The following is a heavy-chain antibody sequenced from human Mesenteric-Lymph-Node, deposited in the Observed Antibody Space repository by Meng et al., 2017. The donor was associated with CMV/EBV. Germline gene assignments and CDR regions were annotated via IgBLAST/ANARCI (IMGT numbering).Heavy chain of an antibody. D-gene: IGHD1-26*01. CDR2: ISYDESNQ. J-gene: IGHJ4*02. CDR3: AKSGPGGSLDY. V-gene: IGHV3-30*02. Sequence: GESLKISCLASGFTFSTYEMNWVRQAPGKGLEWVAFISYDESNQYYVDSMKGRFTISRDNSKNTVYLQMNNLRVEDTAVYYCAKSGPGGSLDYWGQGTLVTVSS. CDR1: GFTFSTYE.